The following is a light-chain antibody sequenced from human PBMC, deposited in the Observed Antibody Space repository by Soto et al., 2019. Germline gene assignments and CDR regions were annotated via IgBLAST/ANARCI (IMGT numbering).Light chain of an antibody. V-gene: IGKV3-11*01. CDR2: DAS. CDR1: QSVSSY. Sequence: EIVLTQSPGTLSLSPGARATLSCRASQSVSSYLAWYQQKPGQAPRLLMFDASTRATGIPARFSGSGSGTDFTLTISSLEPEDFAVYYCHQYGNTLWTFGQGTKVDIK. J-gene: IGKJ1*01. CDR3: HQYGNTLWT.